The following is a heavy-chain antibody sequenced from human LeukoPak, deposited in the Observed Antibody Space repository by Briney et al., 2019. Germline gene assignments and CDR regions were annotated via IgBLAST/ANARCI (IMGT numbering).Heavy chain of an antibody. CDR1: GYTFTSYG. CDR3: ARGSGYDFYESFRWGDY. V-gene: IGHV1-18*01. Sequence: ASVKVSCKASGYTFTSYGISWVRQAPGQGLEWMGWISAYNGNTNYAQKLQGRVTMTTDTSTSTAYMELRSLRSDDTAVYYCARGSGYDFYESFRWGDYWGQGTLVTVSS. J-gene: IGHJ4*02. CDR2: ISAYNGNT. D-gene: IGHD5-12*01.